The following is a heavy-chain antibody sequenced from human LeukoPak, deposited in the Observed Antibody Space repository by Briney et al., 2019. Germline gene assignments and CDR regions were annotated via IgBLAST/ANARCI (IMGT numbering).Heavy chain of an antibody. J-gene: IGHJ3*01. CDR3: ARVALRSDAFDF. CDR1: GGSFSGYY. Sequence: SETLSLTCAVYGGSFSGYYWSWIRQPPGKGLEWIGEINHSGSTNYNPSLKSRVTISVDTSKNQFSLKLSSVTAADTAVYYCARVALRSDAFDFWGQGTMVTVSS. D-gene: IGHD4/OR15-4a*01. V-gene: IGHV4-34*01. CDR2: INHSGST.